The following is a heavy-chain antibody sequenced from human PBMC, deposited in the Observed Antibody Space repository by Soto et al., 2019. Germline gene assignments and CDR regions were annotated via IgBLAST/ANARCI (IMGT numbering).Heavy chain of an antibody. V-gene: IGHV3-30*18. Sequence: GGSLRLSCAASGFNFSSYGMHWVRQAPGKGLEWVAVISYDGSNKYYADSVKGRFTISRDNSKNTLYLQMNSLRAEDTAVYYCAKSPRTYYYDSSGYYPDYWGQGTLVTVSS. D-gene: IGHD3-22*01. CDR3: AKSPRTYYYDSSGYYPDY. CDR2: ISYDGSNK. CDR1: GFNFSSYG. J-gene: IGHJ4*02.